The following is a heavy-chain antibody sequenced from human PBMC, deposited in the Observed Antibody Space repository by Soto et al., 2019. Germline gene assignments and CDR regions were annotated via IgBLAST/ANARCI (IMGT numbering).Heavy chain of an antibody. V-gene: IGHV4-34*01. Sequence: SEALSLPCAVYGGSFSGYYWRWIRQPPAKVLEWIGEINHSGSTNYNPSLKSRVTISVDTSKNQFSLKLSSVTAADTAVYYCARGKGYCTNGVCYRYYFDPWGQGTLVTVSS. CDR2: INHSGST. CDR3: ARGKGYCTNGVCYRYYFDP. CDR1: GGSFSGYY. D-gene: IGHD2-8*01. J-gene: IGHJ4*02.